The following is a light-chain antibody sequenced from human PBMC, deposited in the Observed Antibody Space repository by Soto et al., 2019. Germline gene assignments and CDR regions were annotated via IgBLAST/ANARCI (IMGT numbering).Light chain of an antibody. CDR1: QNISSY. CDR3: QQYNNWPQT. Sequence: IVLTQSPATLSLSPGKRATLSCRASQNISSYLIWYPQKPGQAPRLLIYDVSNRATGIPARLSGSGSGTDFTLTISSLQSQDFAVYYGQQYNNWPQTFGQGTKVDIK. CDR2: DVS. J-gene: IGKJ1*01. V-gene: IGKV3-11*01.